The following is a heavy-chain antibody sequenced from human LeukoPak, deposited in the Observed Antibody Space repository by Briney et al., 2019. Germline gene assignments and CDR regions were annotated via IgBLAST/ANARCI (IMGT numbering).Heavy chain of an antibody. CDR3: ARDDGMSYYFDY. Sequence: GGSLRLSCAASGFTFSSYSMNWVCQAPGKGLEWVSSISSSSSYIYYADSVKGRFTISRDNAKNSLYLQMNSLRAEDTAVYYCARDDGMSYYFDYWGQGTLVTVSS. D-gene: IGHD5/OR15-5a*01. CDR2: ISSSSSYI. J-gene: IGHJ4*02. V-gene: IGHV3-21*01. CDR1: GFTFSSYS.